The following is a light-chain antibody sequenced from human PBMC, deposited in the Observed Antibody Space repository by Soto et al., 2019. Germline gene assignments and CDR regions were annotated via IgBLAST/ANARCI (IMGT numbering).Light chain of an antibody. CDR1: SSDVGGYNY. Sequence: QSVLTQPPSASGSPGQSVTISCTGTSSDVGGYNYVSWYQHHPGKAPKLMIYEVTKRPSGVPDRFSGSKSGNTASLTVSGLQAEDEADYYCSSYADSHNVLFGGGTKLTVL. V-gene: IGLV2-8*01. J-gene: IGLJ2*01. CDR2: EVT. CDR3: SSYADSHNVL.